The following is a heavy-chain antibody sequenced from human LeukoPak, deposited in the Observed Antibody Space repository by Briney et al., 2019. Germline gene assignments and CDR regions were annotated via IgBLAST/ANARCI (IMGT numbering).Heavy chain of an antibody. D-gene: IGHD6-19*01. CDR1: GGSITSDLYY. CDR2: IYTNGWT. Sequence: SETLSLTCSVSGGSITSDLYYWTWIRHPAGKRLEWIGRIYTNGWTDYNPSLKSRVTISVDTSKNHFSLKLTFVTAADTALYYCARGSGWNAFDPWGQGTPVTVSS. J-gene: IGHJ5*02. CDR3: ARGSGWNAFDP. V-gene: IGHV4-61*02.